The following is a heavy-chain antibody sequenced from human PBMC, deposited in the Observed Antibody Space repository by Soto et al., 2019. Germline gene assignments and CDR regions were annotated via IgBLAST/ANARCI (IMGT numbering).Heavy chain of an antibody. CDR2: INPSGGST. V-gene: IGHV1-46*03. D-gene: IGHD2-15*01. CDR3: ASLGYCSGGSCEKNFDY. CDR1: GYTFTSYY. Sequence: GASVKVSCKASGYTFTSYYMHWVRQAPGQGLEWMGIINPSGGSTSYAQKFQGRVTMTRDTSTSTVYMELSSLRSEDTAVYYRASLGYCSGGSCEKNFDYWGQGTLVTVSS. J-gene: IGHJ4*02.